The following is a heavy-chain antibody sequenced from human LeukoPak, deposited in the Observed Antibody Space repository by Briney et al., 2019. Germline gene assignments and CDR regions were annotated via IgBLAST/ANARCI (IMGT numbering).Heavy chain of an antibody. J-gene: IGHJ4*02. V-gene: IGHV3-64D*09. Sequence: PGGSLRLSCSASGFTLSSFAMHWVRQAPGKGLECVSAISYNGGSTYHANSVKDRFTISRDNSKNTLYLQMSSLRPEDTAVFYCVRRTGNYFDYWGQGTLVTVSS. CDR2: ISYNGGST. CDR3: VRRTGNYFDY. CDR1: GFTLSSFA. D-gene: IGHD3/OR15-3a*01.